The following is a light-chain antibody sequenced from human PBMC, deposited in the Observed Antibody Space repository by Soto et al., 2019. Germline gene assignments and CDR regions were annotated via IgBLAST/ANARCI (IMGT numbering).Light chain of an antibody. CDR2: YDD. J-gene: IGLJ3*02. Sequence: QSVLTQPPSVSGAPRQRVTISCSGGSSNIGDNVVSWYQQVPGKAPKLLIYYDDLLPSGGSDRFSGSKSGSSASLAINGLQSEDEADYYCAAWDDSLNGWVFGGGTKLTVL. CDR3: AAWDDSLNGWV. V-gene: IGLV1-36*01. CDR1: SSNIGDNV.